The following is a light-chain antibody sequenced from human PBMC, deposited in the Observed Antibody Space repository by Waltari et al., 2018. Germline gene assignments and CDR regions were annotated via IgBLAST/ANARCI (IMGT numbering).Light chain of an antibody. CDR3: SSYTTSSTRV. CDR2: DVT. CDR1: SSDARGYNF. Sequence: QSALTQPASASGSPVQSITIPCTGTSSDARGYNFVSWYQQHPAKAPKLIIYDVTNRPSGVSTRFSGSKSGNTASLTISGLQTEDEADYYCSSYTTSSTRVFGGGTKLTVL. J-gene: IGLJ3*02. V-gene: IGLV2-14*03.